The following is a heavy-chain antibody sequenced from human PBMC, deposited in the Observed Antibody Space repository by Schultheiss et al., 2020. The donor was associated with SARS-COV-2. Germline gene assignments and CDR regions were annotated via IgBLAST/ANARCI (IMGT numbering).Heavy chain of an antibody. CDR2: ISGSGGST. D-gene: IGHD1-26*01. V-gene: IGHV3-23*01. J-gene: IGHJ6*02. CDR3: AREVSGSYSI. Sequence: GGSLRLSCAASGFTFSSYAMSWVRQAPGKGLEWVSAISGSGGSTYYADSVKGRFTISRDNSKNTLYLQMGSLRAEDMAVYYCAREVSGSYSIWGQGTTVTVSS. CDR1: GFTFSSYA.